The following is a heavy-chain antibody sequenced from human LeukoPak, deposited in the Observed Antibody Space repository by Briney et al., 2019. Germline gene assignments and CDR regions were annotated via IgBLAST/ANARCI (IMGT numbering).Heavy chain of an antibody. CDR2: ISSSSSTI. CDR1: GFTFSSYS. D-gene: IGHD6-13*01. Sequence: PGGSLRLSCAASGFTFSSYSVNWVRQAPGKGLEWVSYISSSSSTIYYADSVKGRFTISRDNAKNSLYLQMNSLRAEDTAVYYCARGLPLKRRTAAAENYWGQGTLVTVSS. V-gene: IGHV3-48*01. CDR3: ARGLPLKRRTAAAENY. J-gene: IGHJ4*02.